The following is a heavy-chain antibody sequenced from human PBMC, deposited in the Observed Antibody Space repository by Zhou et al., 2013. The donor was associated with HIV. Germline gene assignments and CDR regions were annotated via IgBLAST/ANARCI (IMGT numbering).Heavy chain of an antibody. CDR2: INPNSGKG. J-gene: IGHJ6*02. CDR3: GRRGSWGDRTTIIRGGVDV. Sequence: VQSGSELKKPGDSVRVSCQASGYSFVSFGINWVRKAPGQGLEWMGWINPNSGKGYYAQRFQGRVTMSRNISTTTAHMELSSLTSEDTAVYYCGRRGSWGDRTTIIRGGVDVWGQGTTVSVSS. CDR1: GYSFVSFG. D-gene: IGHD3-10*01. V-gene: IGHV1-8*01.